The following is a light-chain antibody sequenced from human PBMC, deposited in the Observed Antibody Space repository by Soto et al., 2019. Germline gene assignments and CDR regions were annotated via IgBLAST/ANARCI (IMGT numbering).Light chain of an antibody. V-gene: IGLV2-8*01. CDR2: EVS. CDR3: SSYAGNNILGV. Sequence: QSALTQPPSASGSPGQSVTISCTGTSSDVGGYNYVSWYQQHPGKAPKLMIYEVSKRPSGVPDRFSGSKSGNTASLTVSGLLAEDEADYYCSSYAGNNILGVCGGGTKLTVL. J-gene: IGLJ3*02. CDR1: SSDVGGYNY.